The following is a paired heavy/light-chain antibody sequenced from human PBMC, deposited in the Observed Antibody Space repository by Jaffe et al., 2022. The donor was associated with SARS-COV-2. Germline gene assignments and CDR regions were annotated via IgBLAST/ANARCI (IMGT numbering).Heavy chain of an antibody. Sequence: EVHLLESGGGLVQPGGSLRLSCATSGFTDSDYAMNWVRQAPGKGLEWVSGIAGSSGRTYYADSMKGRSTISRDSSKNTVYLQMTSLRVEDTAVYYCAGRHSDSWYSFDYWGQGTLVTVSS. J-gene: IGHJ4*02. CDR2: IAGSSGRT. CDR3: AGRHSDSWYSFDY. D-gene: IGHD6-13*01. V-gene: IGHV3-23*01. CDR1: GFTDSDYA.
Light chain of an antibody. J-gene: IGLJ3*02. CDR2: STN. CDR3: LLYMGSGISV. V-gene: IGLV8-61*01. CDR1: SGSVSTSYY. Sequence: QTVVTQEPSFSVSPGGTVTLTCGLSSGSVSTSYYPSWYQQTPGQAPRTLIYSTNTLSSGVPDRFSGSILGNKAALTITGAQADDESDYYCLLYMGSGISVFGGGTKLTVL.